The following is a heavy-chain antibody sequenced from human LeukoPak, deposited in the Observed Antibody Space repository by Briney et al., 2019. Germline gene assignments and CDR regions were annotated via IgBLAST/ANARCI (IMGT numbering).Heavy chain of an antibody. D-gene: IGHD6-13*01. CDR1: GGSISSYY. V-gene: IGHV4-59*01. CDR2: IHYSGST. J-gene: IGHJ4*02. CDR3: ARGGGGSWYGTVDY. Sequence: SETLSLTCTVSGGSISSYYWTWIRQPPGKGLEWIGYIHYSGSTKYNPSLKSRVTISVDASKNQFSLNLSSVTAADTAVYYCARGGGGSWYGTVDYWGQGTLVIVSS.